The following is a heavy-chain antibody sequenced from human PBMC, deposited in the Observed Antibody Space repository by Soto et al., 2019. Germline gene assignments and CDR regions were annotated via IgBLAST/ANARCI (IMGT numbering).Heavy chain of an antibody. CDR3: ARERRYCSGGSCPVDY. Sequence: SETLSLTCTVSGGSISSSSYYWGWIRQPPGKGLEWIGSIYYSGSTYYNPSLKSRVTISVDTSKNQFSLKLSSVTAADTALYYCARERRYCSGGSCPVDYWGQGTLVTVSS. CDR2: IYYSGST. V-gene: IGHV4-39*02. J-gene: IGHJ4*02. D-gene: IGHD2-15*01. CDR1: GGSISSSSYY.